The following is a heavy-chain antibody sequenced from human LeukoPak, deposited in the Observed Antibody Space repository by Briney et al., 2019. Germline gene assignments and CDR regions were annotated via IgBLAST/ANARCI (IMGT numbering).Heavy chain of an antibody. CDR1: GGSISSGDYY. CDR3: ARPSWGMADAFDI. CDR2: IYYSGST. Sequence: SQTLSLTCTVSGGSISSGDYYWGWIRQPPGKGLEWIGYIYYSGSTYYNPSLKSRVTISVDTSKNQFSLKLGSVTAADTAVYYCARPSWGMADAFDIWGQGTMVTVSS. V-gene: IGHV4-30-4*08. J-gene: IGHJ3*02. D-gene: IGHD7-27*01.